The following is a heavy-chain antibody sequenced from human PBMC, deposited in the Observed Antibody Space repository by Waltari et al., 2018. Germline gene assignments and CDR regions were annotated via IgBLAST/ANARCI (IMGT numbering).Heavy chain of an antibody. Sequence: QVQLVQSGAEVKKPGASVRVSCKASGYPFTGYNIHWVRQAPGQGLEWMGRINPNTGDTKFAQNFRVRVTMTRDTSISTAYMELSGLRSDDTAMYFCARREHFGDSLDYWGQGTLVAVSS. CDR2: INPNTGDT. CDR1: GYPFTGYN. D-gene: IGHD3-16*01. V-gene: IGHV1-2*06. J-gene: IGHJ4*02. CDR3: ARREHFGDSLDY.